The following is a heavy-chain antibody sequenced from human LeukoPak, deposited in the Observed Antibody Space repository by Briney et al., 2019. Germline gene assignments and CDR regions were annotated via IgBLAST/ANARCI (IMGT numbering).Heavy chain of an antibody. V-gene: IGHV3-30*02. J-gene: IGHJ6*03. CDR1: GFTFSSYG. CDR3: AKSARTCCSSTSCYVGVKYYYYMDV. D-gene: IGHD2-2*01. CDR2: IRFDGSNK. Sequence: GGSLRLSCAASGFTFSSYGMHWVRQAPGKGLEWVAFIRFDGSNKHYTDSVKGRFTLSRDNSKNTLYLQMNSLRAEDTAVYYCAKSARTCCSSTSCYVGVKYYYYMDVWGKGTTVTVSS.